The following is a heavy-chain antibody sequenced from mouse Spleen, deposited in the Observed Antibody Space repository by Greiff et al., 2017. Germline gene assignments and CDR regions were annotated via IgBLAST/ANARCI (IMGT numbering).Heavy chain of an antibody. Sequence: EVQLVESGGGLVKPGGSLKLSCAASGFTFSSYAMSWVRQTPEKRLEWVAAINSNGGSTYYPDTVKDRFTISRDNAKNTLYLQMSSLRSEDTALYYCARPYYYDGSSWFAYWGQGTLVTVSA. V-gene: IGHV5-6-2*01. CDR3: ARPYYYDGSSWFAY. D-gene: IGHD1-1*01. CDR2: INSNGGST. J-gene: IGHJ3*01. CDR1: GFTFSSYA.